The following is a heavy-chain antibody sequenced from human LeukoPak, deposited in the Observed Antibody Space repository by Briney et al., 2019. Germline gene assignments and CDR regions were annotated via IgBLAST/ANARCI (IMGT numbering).Heavy chain of an antibody. V-gene: IGHV3-48*03. J-gene: IGHJ4*02. D-gene: IGHD6-13*01. CDR2: ISSSGSTI. CDR3: ARVRIAAAGAIDY. Sequence: GGSLRLSCAASGFTFSSYEMNWVRQAPGKGLEWVSYISSSGSTIYYADSVKGRFTISRDNAKNSLYLQMNSLRAEDTAVYYCARVRIAAAGAIDYWGQGTLVTVSS. CDR1: GFTFSSYE.